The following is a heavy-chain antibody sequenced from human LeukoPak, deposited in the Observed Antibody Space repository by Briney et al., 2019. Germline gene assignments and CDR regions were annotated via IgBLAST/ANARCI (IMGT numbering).Heavy chain of an antibody. V-gene: IGHV3-21*01. D-gene: IGHD3-3*01. CDR2: ISSSSSYI. CDR1: GFTFSSYS. CDR3: ATTTEDDFWSGQVSYYFDY. Sequence: GGSLRLSCAASGFTFSSYSMNWVRQAPGKGLEWVSSISSSSSYIYYADSVKGRFTISRDNAKNSLYLQINSLRAEDTAVYYCATTTEDDFWSGQVSYYFDYWGQGTLVTVSS. J-gene: IGHJ4*02.